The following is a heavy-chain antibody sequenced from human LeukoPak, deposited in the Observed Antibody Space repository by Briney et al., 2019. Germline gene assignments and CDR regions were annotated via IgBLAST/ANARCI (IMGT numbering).Heavy chain of an antibody. CDR1: GFTFNVDG. CDR3: ALNRGAHLRPTFDD. CDR2: ISPDSTFI. Sequence: GSLRLSCSGSGFTFNVDGMNWVRQAPGKGLEWVSSISPDSTFIPQADSVKGRFTISRDNSSNTLFMEMRSLRDEDTAVYYCALNRGAHLRPTFDDWGPGTLVTVSS. J-gene: IGHJ4*02. V-gene: IGHV3-21*04. D-gene: IGHD2-15*01.